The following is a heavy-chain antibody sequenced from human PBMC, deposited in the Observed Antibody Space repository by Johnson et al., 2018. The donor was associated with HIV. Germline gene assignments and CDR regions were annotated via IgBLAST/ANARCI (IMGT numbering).Heavy chain of an antibody. Sequence: VQLVESRGGLVQRGGSLRLSCAASGFTFNTYVMNWVRQAPGKGLEWVSLIAASGDSTYYADSVRGRFAISRDNSKNTLYLQMNSLIAEDTAVYYCANWAYYYGSGYAFDIWGQGTMVTVSS. J-gene: IGHJ3*02. V-gene: IGHV3-23*04. CDR3: ANWAYYYGSGYAFDI. CDR2: IAASGDST. D-gene: IGHD3-10*01. CDR1: GFTFNTYV.